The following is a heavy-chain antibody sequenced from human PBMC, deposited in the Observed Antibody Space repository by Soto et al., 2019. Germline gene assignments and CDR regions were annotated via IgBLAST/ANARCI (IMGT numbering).Heavy chain of an antibody. V-gene: IGHV3-33*01. CDR1: GFTFSSYG. J-gene: IGHJ4*02. D-gene: IGHD3-22*01. Sequence: GGSLRLSCAASGFTFSSYGMHWVRQAPGKGLEWVAVIWYDGSNKYYADSVKGRFTISRDNSKNTLYLQMNSLRAEDTAVYYSARDLGYYYDSSGYYPGPFDYWGQGTLVTVSS. CDR3: ARDLGYYYDSSGYYPGPFDY. CDR2: IWYDGSNK.